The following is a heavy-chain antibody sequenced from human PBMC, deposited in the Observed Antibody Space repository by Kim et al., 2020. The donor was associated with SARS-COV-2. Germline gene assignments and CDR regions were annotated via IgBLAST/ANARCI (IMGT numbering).Heavy chain of an antibody. D-gene: IGHD2-2*01. V-gene: IGHV4-61*01. CDR2: IFYSGSS. J-gene: IGHJ3*01. Sequence: SETLSLTCTVSGGSVRSGSHYWNWIRQSPGEGLEWIGYIFYSGSSNYNPSLKSRVTISVDTSKNQFSLKLTSVTAADTAMYYCARDRGSTSDAFDVWGPG. CDR3: ARDRGSTSDAFDV. CDR1: GGSVRSGSHY.